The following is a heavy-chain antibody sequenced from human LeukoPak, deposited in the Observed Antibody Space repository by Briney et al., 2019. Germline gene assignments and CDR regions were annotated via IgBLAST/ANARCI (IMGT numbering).Heavy chain of an antibody. CDR3: ARGVPGSGLFWYYYYGMDV. CDR1: GGSISSSNW. Sequence: SGTLSLTCAVSGGSISSSNWWSWVRQPPGKGLEWIGEIYHSGSTNYNPSLKSRVTISVDKSKNQFSLKLSSVTAADTAVYYCARGVPGSGLFWYYYYGMDVWGQGTTVTVSS. CDR2: IYHSGST. J-gene: IGHJ6*02. V-gene: IGHV4-4*02. D-gene: IGHD6-19*01.